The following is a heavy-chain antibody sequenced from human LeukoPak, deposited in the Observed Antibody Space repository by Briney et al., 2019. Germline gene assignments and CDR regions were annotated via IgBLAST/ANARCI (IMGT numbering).Heavy chain of an antibody. Sequence: GGSLRLSCAASGFTFTNAWMYWVRQAPGKGLEWVGRIKSKTDGGTSDYAAPVTGRFTISRDDLKSTLYLEMNSLKTEDTGVYYCSTLWYGAWGQGTLVTVSS. J-gene: IGHJ5*02. CDR1: GFTFTNAW. CDR2: IKSKTDGGTS. D-gene: IGHD3-10*01. CDR3: STLWYGA. V-gene: IGHV3-15*01.